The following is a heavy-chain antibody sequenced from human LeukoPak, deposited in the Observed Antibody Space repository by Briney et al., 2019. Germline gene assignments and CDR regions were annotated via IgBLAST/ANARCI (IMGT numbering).Heavy chain of an antibody. Sequence: GASVKVSCKASGDTFTSDYMHWVRQAPGQGLEWMGIINPSGGSTSYAQKFQGRVTMTRDTSTSTVYMEVSSLRSADTGVYYCARGDSIVYSDCWGQGTLVTVSS. J-gene: IGHJ4*02. CDR2: INPSGGST. V-gene: IGHV1-46*01. CDR1: GDTFTSDY. D-gene: IGHD1-26*01. CDR3: ARGDSIVYSDC.